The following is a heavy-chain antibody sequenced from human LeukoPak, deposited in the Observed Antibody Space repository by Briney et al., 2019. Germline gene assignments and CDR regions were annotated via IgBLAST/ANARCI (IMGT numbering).Heavy chain of an antibody. CDR1: GDSVSSDTAA. CDR2: AFYRSQWYN. D-gene: IGHD3-16*01. V-gene: IGHV6-1*01. Sequence: SQTLSLTCAIFGDSVSSDTAAWNWIRQSPSRGLEWLGRAFYRSQWYNDYAVSVKGRIAISPDTSKNQFSLQLNSVSPEDTAVYYCARDDDDEGPDWGQGTLVTVSS. CDR3: ARDDDDEGPD. J-gene: IGHJ4*02.